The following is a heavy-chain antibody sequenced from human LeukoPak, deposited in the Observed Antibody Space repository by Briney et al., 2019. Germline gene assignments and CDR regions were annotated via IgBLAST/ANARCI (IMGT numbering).Heavy chain of an antibody. CDR2: IFFSGHS. Sequence: SETLSLNCTVYGAFSSRFYWSRHRQSPGKGLEWIGNIFFSGHSNYNPSLTGRVTISPDTSKSQFSLKMTSVTAADTALYYCARIDPLGYFDQWGQGTLVTVST. CDR1: GAFSSRFY. CDR3: ARIDPLGYFDQ. V-gene: IGHV4-59*13. J-gene: IGHJ4*02.